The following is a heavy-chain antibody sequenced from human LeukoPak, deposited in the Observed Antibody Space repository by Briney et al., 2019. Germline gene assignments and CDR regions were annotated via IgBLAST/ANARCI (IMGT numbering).Heavy chain of an antibody. D-gene: IGHD1-26*01. CDR1: GYSISSGYY. V-gene: IGHV4-38-2*01. CDR3: ASFSGSYVYNWFDP. J-gene: IGHJ5*02. CDR2: IYHSGST. Sequence: SETLSLTCAVSGYSISSGYYWGWIRQPPGKGLEWIGSIYHSGSTYYNPSLKSRVTISVDTSKNQFSLKLSSVTAADTAVYYCASFSGSYVYNWFDPWGQGTLVTVSS.